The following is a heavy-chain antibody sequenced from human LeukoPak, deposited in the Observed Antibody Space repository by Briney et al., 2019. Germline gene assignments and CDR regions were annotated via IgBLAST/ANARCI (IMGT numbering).Heavy chain of an antibody. CDR2: IYYSGST. CDR1: GVSISSYY. CDR3: AREHSSGYYVDY. J-gene: IGHJ4*02. D-gene: IGHD3-22*01. Sequence: SETLSLTCTVSGVSISSYYWSWIRQPPGKGLEWIGYIYYSGSTNYNPSLKSRVTISVDTSKNQFSLKLSSVTAADTAVYYCAREHSSGYYVDYWGQGTLVTVSS. V-gene: IGHV4-59*01.